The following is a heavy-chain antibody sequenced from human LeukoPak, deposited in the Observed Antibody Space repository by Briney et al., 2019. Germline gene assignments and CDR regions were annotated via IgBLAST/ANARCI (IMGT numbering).Heavy chain of an antibody. J-gene: IGHJ5*02. D-gene: IGHD3-10*01. CDR2: ISGSGGST. Sequence: GGSLRLSCEVSGFSFSNFAMSWVRQAAGKGLEWVSAISGSGGSTYYADSVKGRFTISRDNSKNTLYLQMNSLRAEDTAVYYCAKESGYGSGSYSWGQGTLVTVSS. CDR1: GFSFSNFA. CDR3: AKESGYGSGSYS. V-gene: IGHV3-23*01.